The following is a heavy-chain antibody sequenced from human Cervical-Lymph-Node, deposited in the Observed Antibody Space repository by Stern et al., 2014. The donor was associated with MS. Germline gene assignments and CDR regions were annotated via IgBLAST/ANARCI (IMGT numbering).Heavy chain of an antibody. V-gene: IGHV3-33*01. CDR2: VWSDATNK. Sequence: VQLVESGGGVVQPGRSLRLSCAASGFTFTSHGIHWVRQAPGQGLEWGAVVWSDATNKYYADSVKGRFTISRDSSKNTVYLQMNSLRAEDTAVYFCVRDRDTSAYWGYDAFDIWGQGTMVTVSS. CDR1: GFTFTSHG. J-gene: IGHJ3*02. D-gene: IGHD7-27*01. CDR3: VRDRDTSAYWGYDAFDI.